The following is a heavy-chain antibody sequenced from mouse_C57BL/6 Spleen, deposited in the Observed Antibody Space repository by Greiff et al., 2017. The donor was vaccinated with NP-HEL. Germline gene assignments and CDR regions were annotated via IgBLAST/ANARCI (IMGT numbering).Heavy chain of an antibody. CDR1: GYTFTSYT. D-gene: IGHD1-1*01. V-gene: IGHV1-4*01. J-gene: IGHJ2*01. Sequence: QVHVKQSGAELARPGASVKMSCKASGYTFTSYTMHWVKQRPGQGLEWIGYINPSSGYTKYNQKFKDKATLTADKSSSTAYMQLSSLTSEDSAVYYCASGYGSSPLGYWGQGTTLTVSS. CDR2: INPSSGYT. CDR3: ASGYGSSPLGY.